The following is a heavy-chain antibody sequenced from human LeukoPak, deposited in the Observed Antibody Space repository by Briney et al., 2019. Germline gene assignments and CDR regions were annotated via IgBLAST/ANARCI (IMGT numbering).Heavy chain of an antibody. CDR3: TRSWWGTDWLLYKNWFDP. D-gene: IGHD3/OR15-3a*01. J-gene: IGHJ5*02. CDR2: INPSGGST. Sequence: GASVKVSCKASGFTFSSYYMHWLRQAPGQGLEWMGMINPSGGSTTYAQEFQGRLTMTRDTSTSTVYMELSSLRSEDTALYYCTRSWWGTDWLLYKNWFDPWGQGTLVTVSS. V-gene: IGHV1-46*01. CDR1: GFTFSSYY.